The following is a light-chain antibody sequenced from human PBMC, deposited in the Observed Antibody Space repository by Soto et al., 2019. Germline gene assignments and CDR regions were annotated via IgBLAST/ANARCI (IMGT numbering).Light chain of an antibody. J-gene: IGKJ1*01. Sequence: EIVMTQSPATLSVSPWERATLSCRASQSVSILLAWHQQKPGQAPRILMYDASTRATGISARFSGSGSGTDFTLTINRLEPEDFALYYCQQYGSSPPTFGQGTKVDIK. CDR3: QQYGSSPPT. CDR2: DAS. CDR1: QSVSIL. V-gene: IGKV3-15*01.